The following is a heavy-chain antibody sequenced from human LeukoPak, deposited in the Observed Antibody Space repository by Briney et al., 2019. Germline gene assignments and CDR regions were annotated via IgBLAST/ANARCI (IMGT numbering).Heavy chain of an antibody. V-gene: IGHV3-30*04. CDR2: ISYDGSNK. CDR1: GFTFSSYE. J-gene: IGHJ4*02. CDR3: TTLTIASPFGF. Sequence: GGSLRLSCVASGAASGFTFSSYEVHWVRQAPGKGLEWVAVISYDGSNKYYADSVKGRFTISRDNSRNTLYLQMNSLRPGDTAVYYCTTLTIASPFGFWGLGTLVTVSS. D-gene: IGHD4/OR15-4a*01.